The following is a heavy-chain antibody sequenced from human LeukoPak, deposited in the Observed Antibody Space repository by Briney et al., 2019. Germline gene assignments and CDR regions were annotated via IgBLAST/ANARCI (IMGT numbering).Heavy chain of an antibody. CDR1: GFTFSIYS. CDR3: ARDVPRTGADY. CDR2: ISSSSTYI. J-gene: IGHJ4*02. V-gene: IGHV3-21*01. D-gene: IGHD7-27*01. Sequence: PVGSLRLSCAASGFTFSIYSTNWVRQAPGKGLQWVSSISSSSTYIYYADSVKGRFTISRDNAKSSLYLQMDSLRADDTAVYYCARDVPRTGADYWGQGTLVTVSS.